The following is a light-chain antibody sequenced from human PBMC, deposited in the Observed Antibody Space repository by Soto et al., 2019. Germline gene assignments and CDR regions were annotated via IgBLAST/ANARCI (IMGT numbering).Light chain of an antibody. CDR1: SSDVGGYNY. CDR3: RSHAGSDNPFV. J-gene: IGLJ1*01. Sequence: QSALTQPPSASGSPGQSVTISCTGTSSDVGGYNYVSWYQQHPGKAPKVMIYDVNKRPSGVPDRFSGSKSGNTASLTVSGLTAEDEADYYCRSHAGSDNPFVFGTGTKLTVL. CDR2: DVN. V-gene: IGLV2-8*01.